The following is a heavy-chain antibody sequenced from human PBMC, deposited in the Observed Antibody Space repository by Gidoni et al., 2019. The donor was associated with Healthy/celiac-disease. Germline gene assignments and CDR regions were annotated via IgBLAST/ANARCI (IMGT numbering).Heavy chain of an antibody. Sequence: QVQLQQWGAGMLKPSETLSLTCAVYGGSFSGYYWSWIRQPPGKGLEWIGEINHSGSTNYTPSLKSRVTISVDTSKNQFSLKLSSVTAADTAVYYCARGGLASSGYRHFDYWGQGTLVTVSS. CDR3: ARGGLASSGYRHFDY. V-gene: IGHV4-34*01. D-gene: IGHD3-22*01. CDR1: GGSFSGYY. J-gene: IGHJ4*02. CDR2: INHSGST.